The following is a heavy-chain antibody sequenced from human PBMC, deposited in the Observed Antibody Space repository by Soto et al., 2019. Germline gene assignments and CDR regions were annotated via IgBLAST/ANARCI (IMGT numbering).Heavy chain of an antibody. CDR3: ARVNSWDAFDI. CDR1: GFTFSSYA. CDR2: ISYDGSNK. V-gene: IGHV3-30-3*01. Sequence: GGSLRLSCAASGFTFSSYAMHWVRQAPGKGLEWVAVISYDGSNKYYADSVKGRFTISRDNSKNTLYLQMNSLRAEDTAVYYCARVNSWDAFDIWGQGTMVTVSS. J-gene: IGHJ3*02.